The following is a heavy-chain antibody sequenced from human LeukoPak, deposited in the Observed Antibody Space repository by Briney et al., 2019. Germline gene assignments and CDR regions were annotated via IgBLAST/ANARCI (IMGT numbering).Heavy chain of an antibody. D-gene: IGHD2-2*02. CDR2: IIPILGIA. Sequence: PVKVSCKASGGTFSSYAISWVRQAPGQGLEWMGRIIPILGIANYAQKFQGRVTITADKSTSTAYMELSSLRSEDTAVYYCARLVVVPAAINYYYGMDVWGQGTTVTVSS. J-gene: IGHJ6*02. CDR3: ARLVVVPAAINYYYGMDV. CDR1: GGTFSSYA. V-gene: IGHV1-69*04.